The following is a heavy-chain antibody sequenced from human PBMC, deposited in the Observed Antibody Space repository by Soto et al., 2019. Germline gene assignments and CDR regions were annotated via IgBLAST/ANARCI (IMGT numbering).Heavy chain of an antibody. CDR1: GYSISSGYY. D-gene: IGHD6-13*01. J-gene: IGHJ6*02. CDR2: IYHSGST. Sequence: SETLSLTCAVSGYSISSGYYWGWIRQPPGKGLEWIGSIYHSGSTYYNPSLKSRVTISVDTSKNQFSLKLSSVTAADTAVYYCARDGYSSSWNYGMDVWGQGTTVTVSS. CDR3: ARDGYSSSWNYGMDV. V-gene: IGHV4-38-2*02.